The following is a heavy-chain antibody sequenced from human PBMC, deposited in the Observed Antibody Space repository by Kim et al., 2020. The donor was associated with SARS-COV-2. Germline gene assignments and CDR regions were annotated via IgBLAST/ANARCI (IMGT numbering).Heavy chain of an antibody. V-gene: IGHV1-2*02. Sequence: AQKFQGRVTMTSDTSISTAYMELSRLRSDDTAVYYCARDRGGATHDAFDIWGQGTMVTVSS. J-gene: IGHJ3*02. D-gene: IGHD1-26*01. CDR3: ARDRGGATHDAFDI.